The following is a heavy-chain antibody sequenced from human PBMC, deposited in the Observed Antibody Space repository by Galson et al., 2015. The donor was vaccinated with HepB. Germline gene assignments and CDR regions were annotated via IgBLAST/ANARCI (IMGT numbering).Heavy chain of an antibody. V-gene: IGHV3-64D*06. CDR1: GFTFSTYA. Sequence: SLRLSCAASGFTFSTYAMHWVRQAPGKGLEYVSGISSNGGSTDYADSVKGRFTISRDNSKSTLYLHMTSLRPEDTAMYYCVKDGSPSDFWSGYYTTFDYWGQGTLVTVSS. J-gene: IGHJ4*02. D-gene: IGHD3-3*01. CDR3: VKDGSPSDFWSGYYTTFDY. CDR2: ISSNGGST.